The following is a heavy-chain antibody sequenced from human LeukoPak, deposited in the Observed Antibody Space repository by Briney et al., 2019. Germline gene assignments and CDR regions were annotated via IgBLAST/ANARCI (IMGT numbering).Heavy chain of an antibody. V-gene: IGHV3-21*01. CDR2: ISSSSSYI. CDR1: GFTFSSYS. J-gene: IGHJ6*04. D-gene: IGHD6-13*01. Sequence: PGGSLRLSCAASGFTFSSYSMNWVRQAPGKGLEWVSSISSSSSYIYYADSVKDRFTISRDNAKNSLYLQMNSLRAEDTAVYYCARDSSSWYNYGMDVWGKGTTVTVSS. CDR3: ARDSSSWYNYGMDV.